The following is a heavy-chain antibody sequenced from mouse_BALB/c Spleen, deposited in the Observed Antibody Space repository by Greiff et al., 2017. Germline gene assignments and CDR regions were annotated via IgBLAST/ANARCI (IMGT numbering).Heavy chain of an antibody. CDR2: ISSGSSTI. CDR3: ARTGTRGAMDY. D-gene: IGHD4-1*01. CDR1: GFTFSSFG. Sequence: EVQRVESGGGLVQPGGSRKLSCAASGFTFSSFGMHWVRQAPEKGLEWVAYISSGSSTIYYADTVTGRFTISRDNPKNTLFLQMTSLRSEDTAMYYCARTGTRGAMDYWGQGTSVTVSS. V-gene: IGHV5-17*02. J-gene: IGHJ4*01.